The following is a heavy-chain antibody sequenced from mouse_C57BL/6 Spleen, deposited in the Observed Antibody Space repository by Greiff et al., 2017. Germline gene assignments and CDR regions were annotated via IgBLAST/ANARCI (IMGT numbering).Heavy chain of an antibody. CDR2: ISSGGSYT. V-gene: IGHV5-6*01. CDR1: GFTFSSYG. CDR3: ARHERGSGFDY. J-gene: IGHJ2*01. Sequence: VMLVESGGDLVKPGGSLKLSCAASGFTFSSYGMSWVRPTPDKRLEWVATISSGGSYTYYPDSVKGRFTISRDNAKNTLYLQMSSLKSEDTAMYYCARHERGSGFDYWGQGTTLTVSS. D-gene: IGHD1-3*01.